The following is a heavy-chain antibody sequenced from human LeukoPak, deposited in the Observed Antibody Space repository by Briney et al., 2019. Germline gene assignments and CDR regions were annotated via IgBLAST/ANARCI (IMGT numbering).Heavy chain of an antibody. V-gene: IGHV1-69*13. Sequence: SVKVSCKASGGTFSSYAISWVRQAPGQGLELMGGIIPIFGTANYAQKFQGRVTITADESTSTAYMELSSLRSEDTAVYYCARAVVVVPAVGPLNWFDPWGQGTLVTVSS. D-gene: IGHD2-2*01. CDR2: IIPIFGTA. CDR3: ARAVVVVPAVGPLNWFDP. CDR1: GGTFSSYA. J-gene: IGHJ5*02.